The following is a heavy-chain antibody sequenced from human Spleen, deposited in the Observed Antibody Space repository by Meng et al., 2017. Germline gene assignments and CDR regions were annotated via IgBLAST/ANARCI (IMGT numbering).Heavy chain of an antibody. V-gene: IGHV4-34*01. Sequence: SETLSLTCTVSGGSISSYYWSWIRQPPGKGLEWIGEINHSGSTNYNPSLKSRVTISVDTSKNQFSLKLSSVTAADTAVYYCARDPGYSSGWYASWGQGTLVTVSS. D-gene: IGHD6-19*01. CDR1: GGSISSYY. CDR3: ARDPGYSSGWYAS. J-gene: IGHJ4*02. CDR2: INHSGST.